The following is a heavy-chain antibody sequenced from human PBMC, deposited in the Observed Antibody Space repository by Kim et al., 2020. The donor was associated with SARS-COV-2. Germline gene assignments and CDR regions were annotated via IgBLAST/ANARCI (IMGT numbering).Heavy chain of an antibody. J-gene: IGHJ4*02. V-gene: IGHV1-18*01. CDR1: GYTFTNYG. Sequence: ASVKVSCKASGYTFTNYGISWVRQAPGQGPEWMGWISAYNGNKNYAQKLQDRVTMATDTTTNTAYMELRSLKSDDTAVYYCLARLTGATENFDYWGQGTLV. CDR3: LARLTGATENFDY. D-gene: IGHD1-20*01. CDR2: ISAYNGNK.